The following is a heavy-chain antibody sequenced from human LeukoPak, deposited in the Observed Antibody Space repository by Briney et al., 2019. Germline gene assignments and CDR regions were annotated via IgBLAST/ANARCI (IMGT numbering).Heavy chain of an antibody. CDR1: GFTVSSNH. V-gene: IGHV3-53*01. D-gene: IGHD6-13*01. CDR3: ATSGYSSSWYYFDY. Sequence: GGSLRLSCAASGFTVSSNHMSWVRQAPGKGLEWVSVIYSGGSTYYADSVKGRFTISRDNSKNTLYLQMNSMRAEDTAVYYCATSGYSSSWYYFDYWGQGTLVTVSS. CDR2: IYSGGST. J-gene: IGHJ4*02.